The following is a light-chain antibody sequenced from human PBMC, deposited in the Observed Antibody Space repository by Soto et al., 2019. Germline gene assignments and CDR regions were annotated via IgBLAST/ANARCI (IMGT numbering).Light chain of an antibody. V-gene: IGLV2-14*01. CDR3: SSYASSSPLV. CDR1: SSDVGGYKY. Sequence: QSALTQPASVSGSPGQSITISCTGTSSDVGGYKYVSWYQLHPGKAPKLMIYEVANRPSGVSNRFSGSKSGNTASLTISGLQAEDEADYYCSSYASSSPLVFGGGTKLTVL. J-gene: IGLJ2*01. CDR2: EVA.